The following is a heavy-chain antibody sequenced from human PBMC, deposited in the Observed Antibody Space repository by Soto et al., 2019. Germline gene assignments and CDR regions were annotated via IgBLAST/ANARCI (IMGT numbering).Heavy chain of an antibody. CDR3: ARDRAYRYDILTGYSVFDY. Sequence: GGSLRLSCAASGVTLISYGMHWVRQAPGKGPEWVAVIWYDGTNKYYADSVKGRFTISRDISKNTLYLQMNSLRAEDTAVYYCARDRAYRYDILTGYSVFDYWGQGTVVTVSS. CDR2: IWYDGTNK. J-gene: IGHJ4*02. CDR1: GVTLISYG. V-gene: IGHV3-33*08. D-gene: IGHD3-9*01.